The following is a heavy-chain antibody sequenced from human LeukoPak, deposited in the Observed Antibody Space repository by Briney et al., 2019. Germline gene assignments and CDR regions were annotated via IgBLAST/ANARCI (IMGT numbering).Heavy chain of an antibody. CDR1: GGSFSGYY. Sequence: SETLSLTCAVYGGSFSGYYWGWTRQPPGKGLEWIGTIYYSGNTYYNPSLKSRLTISVDTSKNQFSLKLRSVTAADTALYYCASTSPKYYYESSGYSSLFDNWGQGTLVTVSS. J-gene: IGHJ4*02. CDR2: IYYSGNT. V-gene: IGHV4-34*01. CDR3: ASTSPKYYYESSGYSSLFDN. D-gene: IGHD3-22*01.